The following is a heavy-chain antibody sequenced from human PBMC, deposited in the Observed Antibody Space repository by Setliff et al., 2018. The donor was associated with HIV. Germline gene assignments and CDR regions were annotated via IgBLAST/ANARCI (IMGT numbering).Heavy chain of an antibody. CDR1: GGSFSGYY. D-gene: IGHD3-22*01. V-gene: IGHV4-34*01. Sequence: PSETLSLTCDVYGGSFSGYYWSWIRQPPGKGLEWIGNTYYSGSTYYNPSLKSRVTISVDTSKNQFSLKMTSVTAADTAVYYCARDPHYYDSSGHYSWFYFDFWGQGTLVTVSS. CDR3: ARDPHYYDSSGHYSWFYFDF. CDR2: TYYSGST. J-gene: IGHJ4*02.